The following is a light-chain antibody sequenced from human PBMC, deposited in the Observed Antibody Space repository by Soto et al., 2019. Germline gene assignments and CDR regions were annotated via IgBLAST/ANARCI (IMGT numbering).Light chain of an antibody. Sequence: DIQMTQSPSSLSASVGDRVTITCRASQTISSWLAWYQQKPGKAPKLLIYKASTLKSGVPSRFSGSGSGTEFTLTISSLQPDDLATYYCQHYNSYSEAFGQGTKVDI. CDR1: QTISSW. J-gene: IGKJ1*01. V-gene: IGKV1-5*03. CDR3: QHYNSYSEA. CDR2: KAS.